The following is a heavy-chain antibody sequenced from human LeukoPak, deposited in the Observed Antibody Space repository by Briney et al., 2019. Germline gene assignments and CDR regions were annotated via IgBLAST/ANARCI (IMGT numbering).Heavy chain of an antibody. J-gene: IGHJ4*02. Sequence: GGSLRLSCTASGFTFGDYAMSWVRQPPGKGLEWVGFIRSKAYGGTIEYDASVRGRFSISRDDSRSIAYLQMNSPKTEDTAFYYGTRGTYYYDRTGYFTDYWGQGTLVTVSS. CDR2: IRSKAYGGTI. D-gene: IGHD3-22*01. CDR1: GFTFGDYA. V-gene: IGHV3-49*04. CDR3: TRGTYYYDRTGYFTDY.